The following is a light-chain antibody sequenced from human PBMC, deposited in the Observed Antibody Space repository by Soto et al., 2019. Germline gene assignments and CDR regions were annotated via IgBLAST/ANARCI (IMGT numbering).Light chain of an antibody. Sequence: QSVLTQPPSASGTPGQRVTISCSGSSSNVGSNTVNWYQQLPGTAPKLLIYSNNQRPSGVPDRFSGSKSGTSASLAISGLQSEDEADYYCAAWDDSLNGYVIGNGTKVTVL. CDR3: AAWDDSLNGYV. J-gene: IGLJ1*01. CDR2: SNN. V-gene: IGLV1-44*01. CDR1: SSNVGSNT.